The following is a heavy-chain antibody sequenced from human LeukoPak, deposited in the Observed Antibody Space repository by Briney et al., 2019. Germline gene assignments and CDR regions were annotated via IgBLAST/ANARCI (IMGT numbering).Heavy chain of an antibody. Sequence: GGSLRLSCAASGFTFSSYEMNWVRQAPGKGLEWVSSISSSGSYLYYADSVKGRFTISRDNSKNRLYLQMNSLRAEDTAVYYCAKDLRRGGPIDYWGQGTLVTVSS. D-gene: IGHD6-25*01. V-gene: IGHV3-21*04. J-gene: IGHJ4*02. CDR2: ISSSGSYL. CDR3: AKDLRRGGPIDY. CDR1: GFTFSSYE.